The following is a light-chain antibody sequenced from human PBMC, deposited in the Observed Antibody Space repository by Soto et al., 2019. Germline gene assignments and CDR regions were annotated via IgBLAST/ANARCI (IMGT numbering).Light chain of an antibody. J-gene: IGLJ7*01. CDR2: EVS. CDR1: SSDVGSHNL. Sequence: QSVLTQPASVSGSPGQSITISCTGTSSDVGSHNLVSWYQQHPGQAPKLMIYEVSKRLLGVSARFSASKSGNTASLTISGLSAEDEADYYCCSYGGSRAVFGGGTQLTVL. CDR3: CSYGGSRAV. V-gene: IGLV2-23*02.